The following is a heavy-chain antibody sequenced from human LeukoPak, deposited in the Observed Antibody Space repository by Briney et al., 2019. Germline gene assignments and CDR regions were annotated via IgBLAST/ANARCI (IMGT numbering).Heavy chain of an antibody. D-gene: IGHD3-22*01. Sequence: GGSLRLSCAASGFTFSSYAMSWVRQAPGKGLEWVSGISGSGGSTYYADSVKGRFTISRDNSMNTLYLQMNNLRAEDTAIYYCAKDPFVRYYDTDGYPIDYWGQGTLVTVSS. J-gene: IGHJ4*02. V-gene: IGHV3-23*01. CDR2: ISGSGGST. CDR1: GFTFSSYA. CDR3: AKDPFVRYYDTDGYPIDY.